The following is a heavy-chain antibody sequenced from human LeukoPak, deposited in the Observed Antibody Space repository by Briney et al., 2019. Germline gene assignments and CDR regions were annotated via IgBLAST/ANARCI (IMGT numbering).Heavy chain of an antibody. Sequence: GGSLRLSCAASRFNVSNNYMSWVRQAPGKGLERISYITNSGSDIEYADSVKGRFTMSRDNAKSTLYLQMNSLRAEDTAVYYCVRDARYTPEWWGQGTLVTVSS. V-gene: IGHV3-11*04. CDR1: RFNVSNNY. CDR2: ITNSGSDI. J-gene: IGHJ4*02. D-gene: IGHD3-3*01. CDR3: VRDARYTPEW.